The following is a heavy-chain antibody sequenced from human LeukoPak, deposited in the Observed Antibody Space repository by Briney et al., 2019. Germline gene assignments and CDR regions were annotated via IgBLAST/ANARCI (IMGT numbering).Heavy chain of an antibody. Sequence: PSATLALTCAVYGGSFSGYYWSWIRQPPGKGLEWIGEINHSGSTNYNPSLRSRVTISVDTSKNQFSLKLSSVTAADTAVYYCARGGIYSNYFDYWGQGTLVTVSS. J-gene: IGHJ4*02. CDR2: INHSGST. V-gene: IGHV4-34*01. D-gene: IGHD4-11*01. CDR3: ARGGIYSNYFDY. CDR1: GGSFSGYY.